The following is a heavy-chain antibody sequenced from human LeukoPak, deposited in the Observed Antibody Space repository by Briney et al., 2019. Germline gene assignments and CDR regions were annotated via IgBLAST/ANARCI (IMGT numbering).Heavy chain of an antibody. Sequence: GGGLRLSCGASGVTLSDYAMHWGRPAPGGGVEYFFSISTNGDTTFYANSVKGRFTISRDNSRKMVYLQMGSLKAEDMAVYYCASTIAVGAFDFDYWGQGTLVTVSS. V-gene: IGHV3-64*01. CDR1: GVTLSDYA. CDR3: ASTIAVGAFDFDY. D-gene: IGHD1-26*01. CDR2: ISTNGDTT. J-gene: IGHJ4*02.